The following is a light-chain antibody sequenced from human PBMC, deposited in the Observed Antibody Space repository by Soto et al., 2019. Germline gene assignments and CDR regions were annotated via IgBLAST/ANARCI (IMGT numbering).Light chain of an antibody. V-gene: IGKV3-20*01. CDR3: QQYGGSQIN. Sequence: IVLTQYPGTLPLSPGERATLSCRAIQSVASNYLALYQQRPGQAPRLLIDGASTMATGIPDRFSGSGSGTDLNITISSMEAEDFEVYSSQQYGGSQINLGQGTRLEIK. CDR1: QSVASNY. J-gene: IGKJ5*01. CDR2: GAS.